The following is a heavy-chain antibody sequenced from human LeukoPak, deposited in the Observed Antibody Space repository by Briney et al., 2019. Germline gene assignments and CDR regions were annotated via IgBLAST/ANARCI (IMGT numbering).Heavy chain of an antibody. Sequence: GGSLRLSCAASGFTFSNYAMSWVRQAPGKGLEWVSAISGSGGSTYYADSVKGRFTISRDNSKNTLYLQMNSLRAEDTAVYYCATEAGDGYAYFYFDYWGQGTLVTVSS. CDR1: GFTFSNYA. CDR3: ATEAGDGYAYFYFDY. V-gene: IGHV3-23*01. J-gene: IGHJ4*02. CDR2: ISGSGGST. D-gene: IGHD5-24*01.